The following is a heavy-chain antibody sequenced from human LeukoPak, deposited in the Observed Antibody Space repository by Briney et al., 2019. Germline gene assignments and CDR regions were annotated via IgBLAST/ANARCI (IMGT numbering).Heavy chain of an antibody. J-gene: IGHJ4*02. V-gene: IGHV1-69*04. CDR1: GGTFSSYA. CDR3: ARAYGYHRYYFDY. CDR2: IIPILGIA. Sequence: ASVKVSCKASGGTFSSYAISWVRQAPGQGLEWMGRIIPILGIANYAQKFQGRVTITADKSTSTAYMELSSLRSEDTAVYYCARAYGYHRYYFDYWGQGTLVTVSS. D-gene: IGHD5-18*01.